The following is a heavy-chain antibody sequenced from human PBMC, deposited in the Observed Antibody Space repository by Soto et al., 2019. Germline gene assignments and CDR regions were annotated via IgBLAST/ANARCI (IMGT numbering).Heavy chain of an antibody. CDR2: INSDGSST. J-gene: IGHJ4*02. CDR1: GFTFSSYW. CDR3: ARGDILTGYRRPDY. D-gene: IGHD3-9*01. Sequence: GGSLRLSCAASGFTFSSYWMHWVRQAPGKGLMWVSRINSDGSSTSYADSVKGRFTISRDNAKNTLYLQMNSLRAEDTAVYYCARGDILTGYRRPDYWGQGTLVTVSS. V-gene: IGHV3-74*01.